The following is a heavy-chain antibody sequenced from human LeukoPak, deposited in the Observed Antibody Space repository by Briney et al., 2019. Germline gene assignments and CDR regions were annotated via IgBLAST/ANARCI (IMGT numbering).Heavy chain of an antibody. CDR2: IRYDGSNK. Sequence: GGSLRLSCAASGFTFSSYGMHWVRQAPGKGLEWVAFIRYDGSNKYYADSVKGRFTISRDNSKNTLYLQMNSLRAEDTAVYYCASLSSGWDYYFDYWGQGTLVTASS. J-gene: IGHJ4*02. V-gene: IGHV3-30*02. CDR1: GFTFSSYG. D-gene: IGHD6-19*01. CDR3: ASLSSGWDYYFDY.